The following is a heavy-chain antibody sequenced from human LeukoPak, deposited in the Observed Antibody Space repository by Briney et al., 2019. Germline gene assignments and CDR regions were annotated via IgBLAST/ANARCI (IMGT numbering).Heavy chain of an antibody. J-gene: IGHJ3*02. CDR1: GFTFSSYA. CDR3: ARGYSSGWYDAFDI. Sequence: GGSLRLSCAASGFTFSSYAMHWVRQAPGKGLEWVAVISYDGSSKYYADSVKGRFTISRDNSKNTLYLQMNSLRAEDTAVYYCARGYSSGWYDAFDIWGQGTMVTVSS. D-gene: IGHD6-19*01. V-gene: IGHV3-30-3*01. CDR2: ISYDGSSK.